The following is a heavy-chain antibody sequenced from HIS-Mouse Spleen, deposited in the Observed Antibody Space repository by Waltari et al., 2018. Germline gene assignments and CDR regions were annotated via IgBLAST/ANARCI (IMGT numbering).Heavy chain of an antibody. V-gene: IGHV2-5*02. CDR3: AHRHPGVVDAFDI. CDR2: IYWDEDK. CDR1: GFSPSTSGVG. Sequence: QITLKEPGPPLVKPTQTLTLTCTLSGFSPSTSGVGVGCIRQAPGKALEWLALIYWDEDKRYSPSLKSRLTITKDTSNNQVVLTMTNMDPVDTATYYCAHRHPGVVDAFDIWGQVTMVTVSS. D-gene: IGHD3-3*01. J-gene: IGHJ3*02.